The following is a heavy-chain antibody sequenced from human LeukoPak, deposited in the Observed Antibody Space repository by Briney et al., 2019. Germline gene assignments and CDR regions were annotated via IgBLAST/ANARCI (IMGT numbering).Heavy chain of an antibody. CDR1: GFTFSSYA. Sequence: GGPLRLSCAASGFTFSSYAMHWVRQAPGKGLEWVAVISYDGSNKYYADSVKGRFTISRDNSKNTLYLQMNSLRAEDTAVYYCARDRTAALDYWGQGTLVTVSS. V-gene: IGHV3-30-3*01. D-gene: IGHD1-1*01. J-gene: IGHJ4*02. CDR3: ARDRTAALDY. CDR2: ISYDGSNK.